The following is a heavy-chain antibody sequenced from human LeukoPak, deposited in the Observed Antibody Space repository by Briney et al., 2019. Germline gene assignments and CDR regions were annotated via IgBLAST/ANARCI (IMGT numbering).Heavy chain of an antibody. D-gene: IGHD5-18*01. CDR2: ISESGTGT. J-gene: IGHJ4*02. V-gene: IGHV3-23*01. CDR1: GVTFSRYA. CDR3: AKDIAQGYTFGSIEQDY. Sequence: GGSLRLSCAASGVTFSRYAMSWVRQAPGKGLEWVSAISESGTGTYYADSVKGRFPISRDNSKNTLSLQMNSLRAEDTAVYYCAKDIAQGYTFGSIEQDYWGQGTLVTVSS.